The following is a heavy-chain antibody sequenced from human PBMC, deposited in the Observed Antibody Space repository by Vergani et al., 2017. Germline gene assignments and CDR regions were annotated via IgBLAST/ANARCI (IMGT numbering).Heavy chain of an antibody. Sequence: QVQLVESGGGVVQPGRSLRLSCAASGFTFSSYAMHWVRQAPGKGLEWLAVISYDGSNKYYADSVKGRFTISRDNSKNTLYLQMNSLRAEDTAVYYCARVDTTTYYFDYGSQGTLVTVSS. CDR2: ISYDGSNK. CDR1: GFTFSSYA. CDR3: ARVDTTTYYFDY. V-gene: IGHV3-30-3*01. J-gene: IGHJ4*02. D-gene: IGHD4-17*01.